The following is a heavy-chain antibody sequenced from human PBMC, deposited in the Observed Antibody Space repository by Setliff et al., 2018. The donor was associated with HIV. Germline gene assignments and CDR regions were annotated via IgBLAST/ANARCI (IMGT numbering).Heavy chain of an antibody. J-gene: IGHJ3*02. CDR2: LNTDGSST. D-gene: IGHD3-9*01. V-gene: IGHV3-74*03. CDR1: GFTFSDYW. CDR3: AKDLYYDILTGYPWGAFDI. Sequence: GESLKISCTASGFTFSDYWMHWVRRGPGRGLVWVSRLNTDGSSTKYADSVKGRFTISRDNSKNTLYLQMNSLRAEDTAVYYCAKDLYYDILTGYPWGAFDIWGQGTMVTVSS.